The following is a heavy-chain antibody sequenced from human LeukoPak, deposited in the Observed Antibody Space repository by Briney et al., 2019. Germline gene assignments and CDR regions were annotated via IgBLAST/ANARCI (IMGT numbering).Heavy chain of an antibody. CDR3: ARVPPTVTDLRSWYFDL. D-gene: IGHD4-17*01. CDR2: IYHSGST. CDR1: GGSISSSNW. Sequence: SETLSLTCAVSGGSISSSNWWSWVRPPPGKGLEWIGEIYHSGSTNYNPSLKSRVTISVDKSKNQFSLKLSSVTAADTAVYYCARVPPTVTDLRSWYFDLWGRGTLVTVSS. J-gene: IGHJ2*01. V-gene: IGHV4-4*02.